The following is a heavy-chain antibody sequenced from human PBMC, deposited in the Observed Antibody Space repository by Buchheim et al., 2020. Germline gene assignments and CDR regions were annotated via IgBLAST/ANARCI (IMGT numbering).Heavy chain of an antibody. V-gene: IGHV3-33*01. J-gene: IGHJ4*02. Sequence: QVQLVESGGGVVQPGRSLRLSCAASGFTFSSYGMHWVRQAPGKGLEWVAVIWYDGSNKYYADSVKGRFIISRDNSKNTLYLQMNSLRAEDTAVYYCARDPKSGSYVGLGFDYWGQGTL. CDR3: ARDPKSGSYVGLGFDY. CDR2: IWYDGSNK. CDR1: GFTFSSYG. D-gene: IGHD1-26*01.